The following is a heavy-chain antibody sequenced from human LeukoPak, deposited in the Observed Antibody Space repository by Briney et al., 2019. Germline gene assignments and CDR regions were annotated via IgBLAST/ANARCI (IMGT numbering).Heavy chain of an antibody. Sequence: GGSLRLSXAASGFTFSSYWMSWVRQAPGKGMEWVANIKQDGSEKYYVDSVKGRFTISRDNAKNSLYLQMNSLRAEDTAVYYCARDGGLRYYFDYWGQGTLVTVSS. V-gene: IGHV3-7*01. CDR3: ARDGGLRYYFDY. CDR1: GFTFSSYW. CDR2: IKQDGSEK. J-gene: IGHJ4*02. D-gene: IGHD5-12*01.